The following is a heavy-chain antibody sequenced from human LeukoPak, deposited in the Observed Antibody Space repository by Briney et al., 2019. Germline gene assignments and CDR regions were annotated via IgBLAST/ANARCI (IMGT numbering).Heavy chain of an antibody. V-gene: IGHV3-66*02. CDR1: GLTVSSNY. CDR2: IYRGGKT. Sequence: GGSLRLSCAASGLTVSSNYMSWVRQAPGKGLEWVSIIYRGGKTYHADSVKGRFTISRDNSKNTLYLQMNSLRAEETAVYYCARVGYSSSWHYYMDVWGKGTTVTVSS. D-gene: IGHD6-13*01. J-gene: IGHJ6*03. CDR3: ARVGYSSSWHYYMDV.